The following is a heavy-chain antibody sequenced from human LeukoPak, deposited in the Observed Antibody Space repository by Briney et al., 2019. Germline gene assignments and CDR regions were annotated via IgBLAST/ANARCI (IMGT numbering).Heavy chain of an antibody. CDR1: GGTFSSYA. V-gene: IGHV1-69*05. D-gene: IGHD3-3*01. Sequence: SVKVSCKASGGTFSSYAISWVRQAPGQGLEWMGRITPIFGTANYAQKFQGRVTITTDESTSTAYMELSSLRSGDTAVYYCARGDYDFWSGYWYFGSFDYWGQGTLVTVSS. CDR3: ARGDYDFWSGYWYFGSFDY. J-gene: IGHJ4*02. CDR2: ITPIFGTA.